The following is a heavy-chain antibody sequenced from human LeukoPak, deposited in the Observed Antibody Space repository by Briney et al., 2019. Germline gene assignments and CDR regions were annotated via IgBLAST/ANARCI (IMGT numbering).Heavy chain of an antibody. CDR1: GGTFRSYA. CDR2: IIPIFGTA. Sequence: SVKVSCKASGGTFRSYAISWVRQAPGQGLEWMGGIIPIFGTANYAQKFQGRVTITADKSTSTAYMELSSLRSEDTAVYYCARGFPYYYGSGSSYYYYYYGMDVWGKGTTVTVSS. CDR3: ARGFPYYYGSGSSYYYYYYGMDV. V-gene: IGHV1-69*06. J-gene: IGHJ6*04. D-gene: IGHD3-10*01.